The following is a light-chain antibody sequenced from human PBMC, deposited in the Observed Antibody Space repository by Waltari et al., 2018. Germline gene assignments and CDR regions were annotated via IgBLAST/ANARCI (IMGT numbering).Light chain of an antibody. CDR2: GAA. V-gene: IGKV3-11*01. CDR3: LKRAGGPL. Sequence: EIVLTQSPATLSLSPGESATLTCRASPSVNKYLDWFQQKPGQATRLLIYGAANRAAGIPARFSGSGSGTDFTLTISSLEPEEFAVYYCLKRAGGPLFGGGTKVE. CDR1: PSVNKY. J-gene: IGKJ4*01.